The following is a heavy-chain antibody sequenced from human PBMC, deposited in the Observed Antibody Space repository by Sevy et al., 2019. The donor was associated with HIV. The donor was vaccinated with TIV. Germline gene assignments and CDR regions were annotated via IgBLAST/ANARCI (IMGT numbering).Heavy chain of an antibody. Sequence: GGSLRLSCAASGFTFDDYAMHWVRQAPGKGLEWVSGINWNSGRIGYADSVKGRFTISRDNAKNSINLQMNSLRVEDTAMYYCAKEGGTTQVRFGGEFVIWGQGTVVTVSS. J-gene: IGHJ3*02. CDR3: AKEGGTTQVRFGGEFVI. CDR2: INWNSGRI. CDR1: GFTFDDYA. D-gene: IGHD3-16*01. V-gene: IGHV3-9*01.